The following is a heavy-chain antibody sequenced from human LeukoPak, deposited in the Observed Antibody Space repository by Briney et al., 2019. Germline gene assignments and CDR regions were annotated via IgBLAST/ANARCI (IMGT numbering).Heavy chain of an antibody. Sequence: PGRSLRLSCAESGFTFSSYGMHWVRQAPGKGLEWVAVIWYNGSNKYYADSVKGRFTISRDNSKNTLYLQMNSLRAEDTAVYYCARGSYGPKHYYYYYGMDVWGQGTTVTVSS. CDR1: GFTFSSYG. D-gene: IGHD5-18*01. CDR2: IWYNGSNK. CDR3: ARGSYGPKHYYYYYGMDV. V-gene: IGHV3-33*01. J-gene: IGHJ6*02.